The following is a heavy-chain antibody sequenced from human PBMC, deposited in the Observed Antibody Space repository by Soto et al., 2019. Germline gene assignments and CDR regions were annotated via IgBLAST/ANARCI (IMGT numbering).Heavy chain of an antibody. CDR1: GGSISSYY. V-gene: IGHV4-59*01. CDR2: IYYSGST. Sequence: SETLSLTCTVSGGSISSYYWSWIRQPPGKGLEWIGYIYYSGSTNYNPSLKSRVTISVDTSKNQFSLKLSSVTAADTAVYYCAREGRDSSPYSGYDLAPFDYWGQGTLVTVSS. CDR3: AREGRDSSPYSGYDLAPFDY. D-gene: IGHD5-12*01. J-gene: IGHJ4*02.